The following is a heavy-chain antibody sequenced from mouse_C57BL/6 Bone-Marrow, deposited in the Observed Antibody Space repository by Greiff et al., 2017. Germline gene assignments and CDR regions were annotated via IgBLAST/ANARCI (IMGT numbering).Heavy chain of an antibody. CDR1: GYAFSSSW. D-gene: IGHD2-1*01. Sequence: QVQLQQSGPELVKPGASVKISCKASGYAFSSSWMNWVKQRPGKGLEWIGRIYPGDGDTNYNGKFKGKATLTADKSSSTAYMQLSSLTSEDSAVYFCARFGDGKGAMDYWGQGTSVTVSS. CDR3: ARFGDGKGAMDY. CDR2: IYPGDGDT. V-gene: IGHV1-82*01. J-gene: IGHJ4*01.